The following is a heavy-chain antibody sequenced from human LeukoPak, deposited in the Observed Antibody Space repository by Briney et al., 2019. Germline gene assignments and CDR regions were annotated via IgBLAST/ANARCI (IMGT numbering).Heavy chain of an antibody. V-gene: IGHV3-7*04. CDR3: ARDPGWGAVDI. Sequence: GGSLRLSCAASGFTFSTSWMTWVRQAPGKGLEWVANIHQDGSAEYYVDSVKGRFTISRDNTQDSLYLQMNTLRSDDTALYYCARDPGWGAVDIWGQGTMVTVSS. CDR1: GFTFSTSW. J-gene: IGHJ3*02. CDR2: IHQDGSAE. D-gene: IGHD6-19*01.